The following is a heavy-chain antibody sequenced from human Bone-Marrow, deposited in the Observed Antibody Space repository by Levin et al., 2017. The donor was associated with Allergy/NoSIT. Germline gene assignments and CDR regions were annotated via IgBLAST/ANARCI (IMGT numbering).Heavy chain of an antibody. Sequence: PGESLKISCAASGFTCTNYAIHWVRQAPGKGLEWVAVISYDGSNQYYADSVKGRFTISRDSSKSTVYLQMNSLRAEDTAVYSCARDYCSGGDCYSIQGYWGQGTLVTVSS. D-gene: IGHD2-15*01. J-gene: IGHJ4*02. CDR1: GFTCTNYA. CDR3: ARDYCSGGDCYSIQGY. CDR2: ISYDGSNQ. V-gene: IGHV3-30-3*01.